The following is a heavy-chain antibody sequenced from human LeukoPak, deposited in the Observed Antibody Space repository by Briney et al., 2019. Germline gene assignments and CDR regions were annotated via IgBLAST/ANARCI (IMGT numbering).Heavy chain of an antibody. CDR2: ISGTGGGT. CDR1: GFTFNTYA. Sequence: GGSLRLSCAASGFTFNTYAMSWVRQAPGKGLEWVSSISGTGGGTYYADSVKGRFTISRDNSHKTLYLQMISLRAEDTAVYCCAKDREMYFYDSSGYRDAFHIWGQGTKVTVSS. J-gene: IGHJ3*02. V-gene: IGHV3-23*01. D-gene: IGHD3-22*01. CDR3: AKDREMYFYDSSGYRDAFHI.